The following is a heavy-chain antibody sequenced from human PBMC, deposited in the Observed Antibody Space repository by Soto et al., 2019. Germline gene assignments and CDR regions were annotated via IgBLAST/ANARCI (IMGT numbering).Heavy chain of an antibody. J-gene: IGHJ4*01. CDR1: GFTFSSYW. CDR2: INSDGSST. V-gene: IGHV3-74*01. CDR3: VRISGGGGYDDSWGSYRR. D-gene: IGHD3-16*02. Sequence: EVQLVESGGGLVQPGGSLRLSCAASGFTFSSYWMHWVRQAPGKGLVWVSRINSDGSSTSYADSVKGRFTISRDNAKNVLYLEMNGLGAEDRAGYYCVRISGGGGYDDSWGSYRRWGQGTLVTVSS.